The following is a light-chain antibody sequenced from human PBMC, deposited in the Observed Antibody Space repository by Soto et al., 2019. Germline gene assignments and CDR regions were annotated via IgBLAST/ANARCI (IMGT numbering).Light chain of an antibody. CDR1: SXDVGSYNL. CDR3: CSYAGSSTFSYV. Sequence: QSALTQPASVSGSPGQSITISCTGTSXDVGSYNLVSWYQQHPGKAPKLMIYEGSKRPSGVSNRFSGSKSGNTASLTISGLQAEDEADYYCCSYAGSSTFSYVFGTGTKVIVL. CDR2: EGS. J-gene: IGLJ1*01. V-gene: IGLV2-23*03.